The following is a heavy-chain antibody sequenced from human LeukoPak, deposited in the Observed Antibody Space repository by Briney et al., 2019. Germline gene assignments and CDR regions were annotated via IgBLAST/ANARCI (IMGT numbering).Heavy chain of an antibody. V-gene: IGHV3-66*01. CDR2: IYSGGST. CDR3: ASLQGYYYDMDV. Sequence: GGSLRLSCAASGFTVSSNYMSWVRQAPGKGLEWVSVIYSGGSTYYADSVKSRFTISRDNSKNKLYLQMNSLRAEDTAVYYCASLQGYYYDMDVWGQGTTVTVSS. CDR1: GFTVSSNY. J-gene: IGHJ6*02.